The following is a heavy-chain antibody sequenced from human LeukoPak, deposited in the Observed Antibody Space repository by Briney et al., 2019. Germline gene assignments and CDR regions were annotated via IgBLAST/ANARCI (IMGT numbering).Heavy chain of an antibody. CDR1: GGSINSYY. D-gene: IGHD4-23*01. J-gene: IGHJ4*02. V-gene: IGHV4-4*07. CDR3: ARGGKATVVTM. CDR2: IYSSGST. Sequence: SETLSLTCTVAGGSINSYYWSWVRQPAGKGLEWIGRIYSSGSTNYNPSLKSRVSMSVDTSKNHFSLKLTSVTAADTAVYYCARGGKATVVTMWGQGILVTVSS.